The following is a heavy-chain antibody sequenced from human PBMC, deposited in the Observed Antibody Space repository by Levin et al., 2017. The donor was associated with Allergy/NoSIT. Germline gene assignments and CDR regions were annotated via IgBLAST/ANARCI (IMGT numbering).Heavy chain of an antibody. J-gene: IGHJ4*02. CDR3: AREVAGTRGTPSPSYYFDY. Sequence: GESLKISCAASGFTFSSYAMHWVRQAPGKGLEYVSAISSNGGSTYYANSVKGRFTISRDNSKNTLYLQMGSLRAEDMAVYYCAREVAGTRGTPSPSYYFDYWGQGTLVTVSS. CDR2: ISSNGGST. D-gene: IGHD6-19*01. CDR1: GFTFSSYA. V-gene: IGHV3-64*01.